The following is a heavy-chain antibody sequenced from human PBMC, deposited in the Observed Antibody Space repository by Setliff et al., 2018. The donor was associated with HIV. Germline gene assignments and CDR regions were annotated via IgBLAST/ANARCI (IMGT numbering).Heavy chain of an antibody. CDR2: IYSSGAT. Sequence: SETLSLTCTVSGGSISTYYWSWIRQPPGKGLEWIGYIYSSGATYYNPSLKNRLTISVDTSKNQFSLKLSSVTAADTAVYYCARCAIVLVPAYFDPWGQGTLVTVSS. CDR3: ARCAIVLVPAYFDP. V-gene: IGHV4-59*06. D-gene: IGHD2-2*01. CDR1: GGSISTYY. J-gene: IGHJ5*02.